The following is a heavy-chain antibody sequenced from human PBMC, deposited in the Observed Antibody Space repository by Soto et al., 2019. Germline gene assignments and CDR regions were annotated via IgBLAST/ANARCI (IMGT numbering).Heavy chain of an antibody. V-gene: IGHV2-26*01. D-gene: IGHD6-19*01. CDR1: GFSLSNARVG. J-gene: IGHJ6*02. CDR3: ARRYSSGWYYYGMDV. Sequence: QVTLKESGPVLVKPTETLTLTCTVSGFSLSNARVGVSWIRQPPGKALEWLAHIFSNDEKSYNTSLKSRLTIPKDPSKSQVVLTMTNMDPVDTATYYCARRYSSGWYYYGMDVWGQGTTVTVSS. CDR2: IFSNDEK.